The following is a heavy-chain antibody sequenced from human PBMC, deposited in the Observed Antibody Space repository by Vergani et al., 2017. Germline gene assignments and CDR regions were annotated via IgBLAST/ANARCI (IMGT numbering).Heavy chain of an antibody. D-gene: IGHD2-15*01. CDR1: GFTFSSYD. CDR2: ISGSGGST. J-gene: IGHJ6*02. CDR3: AKDAYCSGGSCYSHTIYYYYGMDV. Sequence: EVQLLESGGGLVQPGGSLRLYCAASGFTFSSYDMSWVRQAPGKGLEWVSAISGSGGSTYYADSVTGRFTISRANSKNTLYLQMNSLRAEDTAVYYCAKDAYCSGGSCYSHTIYYYYGMDVWGQGTTVTVSS. V-gene: IGHV3-23*01.